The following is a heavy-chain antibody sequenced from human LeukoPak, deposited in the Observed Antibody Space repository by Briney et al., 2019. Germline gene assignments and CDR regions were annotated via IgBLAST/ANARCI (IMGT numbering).Heavy chain of an antibody. CDR2: ISNSGSGST. CDR3: GRWNGGRYHFAS. CDR1: GXSVSSYY. D-gene: IGHD1-26*01. J-gene: IGHJ4*02. V-gene: IGHV4-59*02. Sequence: SETLSLTCTVSGXSVSSYYWNWLRQPPGKGLEWIGYISNSGSGSTKYNPSLESRVTMSVETSKNQFSLKLSSVTAADTAVYYCGRWNGGRYHFASWGQGTLVTVSS.